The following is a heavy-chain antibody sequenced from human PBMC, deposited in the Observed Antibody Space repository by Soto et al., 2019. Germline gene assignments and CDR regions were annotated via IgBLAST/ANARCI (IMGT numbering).Heavy chain of an antibody. J-gene: IGHJ6*02. CDR1: GFTFSSYW. Sequence: PGGSLRLSCAASGFTFSSYWMHWVRQAPGKGLVWVSRINSDGSSTSYADSVKGRFTISRDNAKNTLYLQMNSLRAEDTAVYYCAREWSRQWPTDYYYYGMDVWGQGTTVTVSS. D-gene: IGHD6-19*01. CDR3: AREWSRQWPTDYYYYGMDV. CDR2: INSDGSST. V-gene: IGHV3-74*01.